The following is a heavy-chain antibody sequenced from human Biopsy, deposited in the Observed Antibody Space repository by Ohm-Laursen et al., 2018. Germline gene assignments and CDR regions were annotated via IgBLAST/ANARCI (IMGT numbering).Heavy chain of an antibody. D-gene: IGHD2-21*02. J-gene: IGHJ3*01. Sequence: ATVKISCKASGYTFYSYGITWVRQASGQGLEWMGWITADNTNSAQKFQGRLTMTTDISTSTAYMDLKGLRSDDTAIYYCARAFGGAYYSYAFDLWGQRTLVTVSS. CDR2: ITADNT. V-gene: IGHV1-18*01. CDR1: GYTFYSYG. CDR3: ARAFGGAYYSYAFDL.